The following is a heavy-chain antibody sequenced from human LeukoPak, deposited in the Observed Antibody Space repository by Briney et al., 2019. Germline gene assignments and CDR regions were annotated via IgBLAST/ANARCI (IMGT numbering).Heavy chain of an antibody. J-gene: IGHJ4*02. CDR2: IIPIFGTA. D-gene: IGHD3-10*01. Sequence: EASVKVSCKASGGTFSSYAISWVRQAPGQGLEWMGGIIPIFGTANYAQKFQGRVTITADESTSTAYMELSSLRSEDTAVYYCALMVRGVMVDYWGQGTLVTVSS. V-gene: IGHV1-69*13. CDR1: GGTFSSYA. CDR3: ALMVRGVMVDY.